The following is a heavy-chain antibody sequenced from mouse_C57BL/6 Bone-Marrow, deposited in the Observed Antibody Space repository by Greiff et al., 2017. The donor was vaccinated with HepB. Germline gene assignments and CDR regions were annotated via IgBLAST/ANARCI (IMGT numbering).Heavy chain of an antibody. CDR1: GYTFTSYW. V-gene: IGHV1-64*01. Sequence: QVQLQQPGAELVKPGASVKLSCKASGYTFTSYWMHWVKQRPGQGLEWIGMIHPNSGSTNYNEKFKSKATLTVDKSSSTAYMQLSSLTSEDSAVYYCARRRQFSGTEVSYWGQGTTLTVSS. J-gene: IGHJ2*01. CDR2: IHPNSGST. D-gene: IGHD2-14*01. CDR3: ARRRQFSGTEVSY.